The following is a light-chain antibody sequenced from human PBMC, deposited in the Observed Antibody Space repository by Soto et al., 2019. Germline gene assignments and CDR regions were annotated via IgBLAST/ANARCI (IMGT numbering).Light chain of an antibody. CDR3: AAWDDSLSAWV. CDR2: RND. CDR1: SSNIGSNY. J-gene: IGLJ3*02. V-gene: IGLV1-47*01. Sequence: QSVLTQPPSTSGTPGQRVTISCSGSSSNIGSNYVYWYQQLPGTAPKLLIYRNDQRPSGVPDRFSCSKSGTSASLAISGLRSEDEADYYCAAWDDSLSAWVFGGGTKVTVL.